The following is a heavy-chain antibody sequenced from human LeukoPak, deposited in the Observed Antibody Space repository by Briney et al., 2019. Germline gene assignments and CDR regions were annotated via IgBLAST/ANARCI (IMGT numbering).Heavy chain of an antibody. CDR3: ARVRGKGNYGGSHMDV. Sequence: SETLSLTCTVSGGSISSYYWSWIRQPPGKGLARIGYIYYSGSTNYNPSLTSRVTISVDTSKNQFSLKLSSVTAADTAVYYCARVRGKGNYGGSHMDVWGKGTTVTVSS. V-gene: IGHV4-59*01. D-gene: IGHD2-15*01. J-gene: IGHJ6*03. CDR1: GGSISSYY. CDR2: IYYSGST.